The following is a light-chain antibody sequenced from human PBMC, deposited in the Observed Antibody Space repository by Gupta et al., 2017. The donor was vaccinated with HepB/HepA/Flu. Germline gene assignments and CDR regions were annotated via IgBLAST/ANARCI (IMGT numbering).Light chain of an antibody. Sequence: DIVMTQSPSTLSVSRGDRATLSCGASHSISSNLDWYQQKPGKAPRVLISGASRRETGIPARFSGSGSGTDFTLTISSLQSEDFAVYYCQQYENNPLTFGQGTKLEI. CDR1: HSISSN. CDR3: QQYENNPLT. V-gene: IGKV3-15*01. J-gene: IGKJ2*01. CDR2: GAS.